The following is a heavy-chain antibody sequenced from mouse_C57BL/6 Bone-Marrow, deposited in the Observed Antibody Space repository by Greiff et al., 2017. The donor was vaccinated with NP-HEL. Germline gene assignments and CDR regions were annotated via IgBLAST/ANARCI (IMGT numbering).Heavy chain of an antibody. D-gene: IGHD4-1*01. J-gene: IGHJ2*01. Sequence: VKLQESGPELVKPGASVKISCKASGYAFSSSWMNWVKQRPGKGLEWIGRIYPGDGDTNYNGKFKGKATLTADKSSSTAYMQLSSLTSEDSAVYFCARELGLSFDYWGQGTTLTVSS. CDR3: ARELGLSFDY. CDR2: IYPGDGDT. V-gene: IGHV1-82*01. CDR1: GYAFSSSW.